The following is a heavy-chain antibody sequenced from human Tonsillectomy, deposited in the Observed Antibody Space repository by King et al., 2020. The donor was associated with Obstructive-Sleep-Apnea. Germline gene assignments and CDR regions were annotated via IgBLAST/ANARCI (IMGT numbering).Heavy chain of an antibody. V-gene: IGHV4-39*07. CDR1: GGSISSSSYY. Sequence: QLQESGPGLVKPSETLSLTCTVSGGSISSSSYYWGWIRQPPGKGLEWMGSIYYSGTTYYNPSLKSRVPISFDTSTNQFSLKLSSVTAADTAVYFCARDSYDSSGYYMDYWGQGTLVTVSS. D-gene: IGHD3-22*01. CDR2: IYYSGTT. CDR3: ARDSYDSSGYYMDY. J-gene: IGHJ4*02.